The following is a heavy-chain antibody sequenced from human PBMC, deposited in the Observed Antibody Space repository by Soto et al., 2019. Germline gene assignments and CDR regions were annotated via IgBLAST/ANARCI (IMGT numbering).Heavy chain of an antibody. J-gene: IGHJ6*02. V-gene: IGHV1-3*01. CDR2: INAGNGNT. CDR1: GYTFTSYA. D-gene: IGHD3-10*01. CDR3: ARDITLLWFGELLSPRQNYYYYYVMDV. Sequence: ASVKVSCKASGYTFTSYAMHWVRQAPGQRLEWMGWINAGNGNTKYSQKFQGRVTITRDTSASTAYMELSSLRSEDTAVYYCARDITLLWFGELLSPRQNYYYYYVMDVCAQGTTVTVSS.